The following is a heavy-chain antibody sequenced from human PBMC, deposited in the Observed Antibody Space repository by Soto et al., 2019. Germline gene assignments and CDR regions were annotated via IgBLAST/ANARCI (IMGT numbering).Heavy chain of an antibody. CDR2: ISGSGGST. CDR1: GFTFSSYA. V-gene: IGHV3-23*01. D-gene: IGHD6-6*01. J-gene: IGHJ5*02. CDR3: AKEHEQLVLGGGAYNWFDP. Sequence: PGGSLRLSCAASGFTFSSYAMSWVRQAPGKGLEWVSAISGSGGSTYYADSVKGRFTISRDNSKNTLYLQMNSLRAEDTAVYYCAKEHEQLVLGGGAYNWFDPWGQGTLVTVSS.